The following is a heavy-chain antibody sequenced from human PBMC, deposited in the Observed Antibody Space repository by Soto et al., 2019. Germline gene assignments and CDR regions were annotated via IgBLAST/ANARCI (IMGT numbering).Heavy chain of an antibody. D-gene: IGHD6-13*01. J-gene: IGHJ6*03. CDR1: GGSISNGGYY. CDR2: IYFSGST. CDR3: ARDSPSQQPNHRWGGGYMDV. Sequence: QLQLEESGPGLVKPSQTLSLTCAVSGGSISNGGYYWSWIRQHPGKGLEWIGSIYFSGSTYYNPSLKSRVTISVATPKNQFSLTLSSVTAADTAVYYCARDSPSQQPNHRWGGGYMDVWGKGTTVTVSS. V-gene: IGHV4-31*11.